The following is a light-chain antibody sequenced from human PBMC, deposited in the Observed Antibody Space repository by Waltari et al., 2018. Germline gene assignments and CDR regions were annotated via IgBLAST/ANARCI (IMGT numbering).Light chain of an antibody. V-gene: IGKV3-20*01. CDR1: QSVGSSY. Sequence: EIVLTQSPGTLSLSPGERAALSCTTSQSVGSSYLGGYKHKPGQAPRLLIYGTSTRATGIPDRFSGSGSGTDFTLTISRLEPEDFAVYYCQQYDISPWTFGQGTKVEIK. CDR2: GTS. J-gene: IGKJ1*01. CDR3: QQYDISPWT.